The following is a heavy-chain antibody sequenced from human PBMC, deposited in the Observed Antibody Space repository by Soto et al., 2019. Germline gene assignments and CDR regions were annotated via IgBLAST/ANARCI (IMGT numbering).Heavy chain of an antibody. CDR2: INPNSGGT. Sequence: ASVKVSCKASGDTFTEYYIHWVRQAPGQGLEWMGWINPNSGGTNYAQKFQGWVTMTRDTSISTAYMELSSLRSEDTAVYYCARGLKQQLIDYWGQGTLVTVSS. CDR1: GDTFTEYY. V-gene: IGHV1-2*04. D-gene: IGHD6-13*01. J-gene: IGHJ4*02. CDR3: ARGLKQQLIDY.